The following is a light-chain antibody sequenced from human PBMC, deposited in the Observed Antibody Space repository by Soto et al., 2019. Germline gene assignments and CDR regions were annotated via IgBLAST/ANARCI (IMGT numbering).Light chain of an antibody. CDR2: AAS. CDR3: QQYENLPT. J-gene: IGKJ5*01. CDR1: QTISNY. Sequence: DIQMTQSPSSLSASVGDRVTITCRSSQTISNYLNWYQQQPGKAPKLLIYAASSLQSGVPSRFSGSGSGTDFTLTISSLQPEDFATYYCQQYENLPTFGQGTRLEIK. V-gene: IGKV1-39*01.